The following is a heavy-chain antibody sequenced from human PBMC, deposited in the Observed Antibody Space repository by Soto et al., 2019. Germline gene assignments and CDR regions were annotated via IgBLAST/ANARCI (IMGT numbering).Heavy chain of an antibody. Sequence: PSETLSLTCAISGDSVSNNGATWNWIRQSPSRGLEWLGRTYYRSKWKYDYAISVKSRISINPDTSKNQFSLQLNSVTPEDTAVYYCARDPPGFNSGLDHWGQGTVVTVSS. V-gene: IGHV6-1*01. J-gene: IGHJ4*02. CDR1: GDSVSNNGAT. CDR3: ARDPPGFNSGLDH. CDR2: TYYRSKWKY. D-gene: IGHD1-26*01.